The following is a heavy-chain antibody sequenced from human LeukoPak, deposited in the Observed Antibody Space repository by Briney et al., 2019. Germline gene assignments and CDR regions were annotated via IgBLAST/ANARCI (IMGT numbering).Heavy chain of an antibody. CDR1: GFTFSSYG. CDR3: AKNRPGGSYGPNYFDY. J-gene: IGHJ4*02. Sequence: GGSLRPSCAASGFTFSSYGMHWVRQAPGKGLEWVAVISYDGSNKYYADSVKGRFTISRDNSKNTLYLQMNSLRAEDTAVYYCAKNRPGGSYGPNYFDYWGQGTLVTVSS. CDR2: ISYDGSNK. V-gene: IGHV3-30*18. D-gene: IGHD1-26*01.